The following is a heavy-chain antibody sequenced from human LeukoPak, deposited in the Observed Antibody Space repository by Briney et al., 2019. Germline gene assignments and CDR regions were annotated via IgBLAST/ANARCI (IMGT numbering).Heavy chain of an antibody. D-gene: IGHD6-13*01. Sequence: GGSLRLSCAASGFTFSRYDLSWVRQAPGKGLEWVSYISSSSSTIYYADSVKGRFTISRDNAKNSLYLQMNSLRAEDTAVYYCARDHPIAAAKDWGQGTLVTVSS. J-gene: IGHJ4*02. CDR3: ARDHPIAAAKD. CDR2: ISSSSSTI. CDR1: GFTFSRYD. V-gene: IGHV3-48*01.